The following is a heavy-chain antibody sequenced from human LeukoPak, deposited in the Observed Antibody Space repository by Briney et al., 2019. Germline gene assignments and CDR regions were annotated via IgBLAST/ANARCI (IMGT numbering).Heavy chain of an antibody. CDR2: ISYDGSNK. V-gene: IGHV3-30-3*01. CDR3: ARDQAGGPPDY. CDR1: GFTFSSYA. J-gene: IGHJ4*02. Sequence: GGSLRLSCAASGFTFSSYAMHWVRQAPGKGLEWVAVISYDGSNKYYADSVKGRFTISRDNSKNTLYLQMNSLRAEDTAAYYCARDQAGGPPDYWGQGTLVTVSS. D-gene: IGHD4-23*01.